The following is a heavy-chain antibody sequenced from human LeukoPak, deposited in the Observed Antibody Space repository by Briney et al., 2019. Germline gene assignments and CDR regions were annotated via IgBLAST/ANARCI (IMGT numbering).Heavy chain of an antibody. D-gene: IGHD4-23*01. CDR3: AKNIGGFDY. Sequence: PGGSLRLSCAASGFTFSSYAMSWVRQAPGKGLEWVSAISGRDGSTKYADSVKGRFTISRDNSKNTLYLQMNSLRAEDTAVYYCAKNIGGFDYWGQGTLVTVSS. CDR2: ISGRDGST. V-gene: IGHV3-23*01. CDR1: GFTFSSYA. J-gene: IGHJ4*02.